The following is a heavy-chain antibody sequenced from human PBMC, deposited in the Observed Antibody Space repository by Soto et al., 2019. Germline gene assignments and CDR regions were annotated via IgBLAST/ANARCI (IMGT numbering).Heavy chain of an antibody. D-gene: IGHD1-7*01. V-gene: IGHV4-38-2*02. CDR3: ARDRRNYPHYYYYGMDV. J-gene: IGHJ6*02. CDR2: VHHNENT. CDR1: GDSSSNGYY. Sequence: SGTCAVSGDSSSNGYYWGWIRQPPGKGLEWIGNVHHNENTYYNPSLKSRVTISLHTSKNQFSLKLSSVTAADTAVYYCARDRRNYPHYYYYGMDVWGQGTTVTVSS.